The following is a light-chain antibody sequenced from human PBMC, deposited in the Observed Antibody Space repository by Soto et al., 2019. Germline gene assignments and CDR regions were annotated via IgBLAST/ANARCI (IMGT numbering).Light chain of an antibody. CDR3: QQYNVYYT. CDR1: QSISSW. V-gene: IGKV1-5*03. J-gene: IGKJ2*01. Sequence: DIQMTQSPSTLSASVGDRVTITCRASQSISSWLAWYQQKPGKAPKILVNTASSLESGVPSRFSGSGSGTEFTLTISSLQPDDFATYYCQQYNVYYTFGQGTKLEIK. CDR2: TAS.